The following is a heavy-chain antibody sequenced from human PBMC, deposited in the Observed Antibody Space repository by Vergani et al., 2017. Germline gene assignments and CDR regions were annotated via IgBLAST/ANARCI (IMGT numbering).Heavy chain of an antibody. V-gene: IGHV4-59*02. CDR3: AKVEDIVVDNMFDS. Sequence: QVHLKESGPGLMKPSETLSLTCSVSGGSVRNYYWSWIRQPPGKGLEFIGYIAHIGRSNYDPSFRSRATITLDTSKNQDSLKLTSVNVADTAVYYCAKVEDIVVDNMFDSWGQGILVTVSS. J-gene: IGHJ5*01. CDR2: IAHIGRS. CDR1: GGSVRNYY. D-gene: IGHD5-12*01.